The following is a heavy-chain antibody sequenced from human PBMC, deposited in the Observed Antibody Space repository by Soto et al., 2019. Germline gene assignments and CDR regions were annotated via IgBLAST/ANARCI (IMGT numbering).Heavy chain of an antibody. CDR2: IYHSGST. CDR3: ARDHPDYYDSSGGEAFDI. CDR1: GGSISSSNW. J-gene: IGHJ3*02. V-gene: IGHV4-4*02. D-gene: IGHD3-22*01. Sequence: QVQLQESGPGLVKPSGTLSLTCAVSGGSISSSNWWSWVRQPPGKGLEWIGEIYHSGSTNYNPSLKSRVTISVDKAKTQFSLKLSSVTAADTAVYYCARDHPDYYDSSGGEAFDIWGQGTMVTVSS.